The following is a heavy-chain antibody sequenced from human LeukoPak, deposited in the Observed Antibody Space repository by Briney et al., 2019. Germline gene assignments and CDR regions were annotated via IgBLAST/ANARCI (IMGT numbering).Heavy chain of an antibody. CDR1: GGSISSGDYY. CDR3: AREPQDHSSENY. CDR2: IYYSGST. J-gene: IGHJ4*02. V-gene: IGHV4-30-4*08. Sequence: SETLSLTCTVSGGSISSGDYYWSWIRQPPAQGLEWIGNIYYSGSTYYNPSPKSRVTISVDTSKNQFSLKLSSVTAADTAVYYCAREPQDHSSENYWGQGTLVTVSS. D-gene: IGHD6-19*01.